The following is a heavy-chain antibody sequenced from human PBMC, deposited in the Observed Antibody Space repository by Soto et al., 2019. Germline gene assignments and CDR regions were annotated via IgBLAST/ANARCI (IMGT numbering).Heavy chain of an antibody. CDR3: ARGSYTSTWY. D-gene: IGHD6-13*01. V-gene: IGHV6-1*01. Sequence: SQTLSLTCAISGYSLSSNTAAWSWIRQSPSRGLEWLGRTYYRSKWYYDYAASVTSRMTINPDTSKNQFSLQLNSVTPEDTAVYYCARGSYTSTWYWGQGTLVTVSS. CDR1: GYSLSSNTAA. CDR2: TYYRSKWYY. J-gene: IGHJ4*02.